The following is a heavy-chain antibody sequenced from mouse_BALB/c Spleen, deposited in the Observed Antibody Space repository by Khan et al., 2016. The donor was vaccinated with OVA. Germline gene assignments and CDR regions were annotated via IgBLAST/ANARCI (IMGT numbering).Heavy chain of an antibody. J-gene: IGHJ1*01. CDR2: ISSGGSYT. D-gene: IGHD2-3*01. CDR3: ARHVVPSISDGSIDGFDV. Sequence: EVELVESGGGLVKPGGSLKLSCAASGFTFSSYAMSWVRQTPETRLEWVATISSGGSYTYYPDSVKGRFTISRDNAKNTLYLQMSSLRSEDTAMDYCARHVVPSISDGSIDGFDVWGAGTTVTVSS. CDR1: GFTFSSYA. V-gene: IGHV5-9-3*01.